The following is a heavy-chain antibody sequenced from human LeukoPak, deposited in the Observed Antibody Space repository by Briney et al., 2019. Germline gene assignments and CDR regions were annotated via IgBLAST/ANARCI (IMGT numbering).Heavy chain of an antibody. J-gene: IGHJ4*02. V-gene: IGHV4-39*07. D-gene: IGHD3-16*01. CDR3: VRDRARYVWGIDY. Sequence: PSETLSLTCTVSGGSISSGSYYWGWIRQPPGKGLEWIGSIYYSGSTYYNPSLKSRVTISADTSKNQFSLKLNSVTAADTAVYYCVRDRARYVWGIDYWDQGTLVTVSS. CDR2: IYYSGST. CDR1: GGSISSGSYY.